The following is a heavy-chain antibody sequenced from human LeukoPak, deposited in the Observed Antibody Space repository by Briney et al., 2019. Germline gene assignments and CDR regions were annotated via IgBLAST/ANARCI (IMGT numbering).Heavy chain of an antibody. Sequence: PGRSLRLSCAASGFTFDDYAMHWVRQAPGKGLEWVSGISWNSGSIGYADSVKGRFTISRDNAKNSLYLQMNSLRAEDTALYYCVKSYSYGPDSPYYYYYGMDVWGQGTTVTVSS. CDR1: GFTFDDYA. V-gene: IGHV3-9*01. J-gene: IGHJ6*02. CDR2: ISWNSGSI. D-gene: IGHD5-18*01. CDR3: VKSYSYGPDSPYYYYYGMDV.